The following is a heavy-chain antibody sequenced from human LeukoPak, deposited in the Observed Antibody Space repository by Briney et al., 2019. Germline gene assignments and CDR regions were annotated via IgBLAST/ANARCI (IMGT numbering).Heavy chain of an antibody. Sequence: PSETLSLTCAVYGGSFSGYYWSWIRQPPGKGLERIGEINHSGSTNYNPSLKSRVTISVDTSKNQFSLKLSSVTAADTAVYYCARRSWYGPSDYWGQGTLVTVSS. J-gene: IGHJ4*02. V-gene: IGHV4-34*01. CDR1: GGSFSGYY. CDR2: INHSGST. CDR3: ARRSWYGPSDY. D-gene: IGHD6-13*01.